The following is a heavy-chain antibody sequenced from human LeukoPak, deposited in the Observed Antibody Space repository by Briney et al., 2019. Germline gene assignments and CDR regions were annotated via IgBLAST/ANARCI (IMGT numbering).Heavy chain of an antibody. CDR3: ARRYDFWSGYYGFDY. V-gene: IGHV4-4*09. CDR1: GGSISSYY. D-gene: IGHD3-3*01. J-gene: IGHJ4*02. CDR2: TYTSGST. Sequence: SETLSLTCTVSGGSISSYYWSWIRQPPGKGLEWIGYTYTSGSTNYNPSLKSRVTISVDTSKNQFSLKLSSVTAADTAVYYCARRYDFWSGYYGFDYWGQGTLVTVSS.